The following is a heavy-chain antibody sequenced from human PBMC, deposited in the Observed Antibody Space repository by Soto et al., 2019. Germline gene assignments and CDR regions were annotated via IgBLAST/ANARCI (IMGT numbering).Heavy chain of an antibody. CDR3: ARGSLYSSVWLNWFDP. CDR2: INQGGSET. J-gene: IGHJ5*02. D-gene: IGHD6-19*01. CDR1: GFAFGSYW. Sequence: GGSLRLSCGASGFAFGSYWMGWVRQAPVKGLEWVAYINQGGSETYYVDSVRGRFTVSRDNARNSLDLQMNSLRADDTAVYYCARGSLYSSVWLNWFDPWGRGALVTVSS. V-gene: IGHV3-7*03.